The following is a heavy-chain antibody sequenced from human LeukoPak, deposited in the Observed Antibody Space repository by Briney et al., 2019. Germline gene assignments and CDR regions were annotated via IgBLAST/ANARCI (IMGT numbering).Heavy chain of an antibody. Sequence: ASVKVSCEASGYTFTSYGISWVRQAPGQGLEWMGWISAYNGNTNYAQKLQGRVTMTTDTSTSTAYMELRSLRSDDTAVYYCARVADNYYYMDVWGKGTTVTVSS. CDR1: GYTFTSYG. V-gene: IGHV1-18*01. D-gene: IGHD6-13*01. J-gene: IGHJ6*03. CDR2: ISAYNGNT. CDR3: ARVADNYYYMDV.